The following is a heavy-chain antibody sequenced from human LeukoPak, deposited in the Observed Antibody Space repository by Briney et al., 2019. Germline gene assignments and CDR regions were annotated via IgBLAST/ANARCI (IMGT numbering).Heavy chain of an antibody. Sequence: GGPLRLSCAASGFTFDDYAMHWVRQAPGKGLEWGSLISWDGGSTYYVDSVKGRFTISRDNSKNSLYLQMNSLRTEDTALYYCAKDEQQPFDYWGQGTLVTVSS. D-gene: IGHD6-13*01. J-gene: IGHJ4*02. CDR3: AKDEQQPFDY. CDR2: ISWDGGST. CDR1: GFTFDDYA. V-gene: IGHV3-43*02.